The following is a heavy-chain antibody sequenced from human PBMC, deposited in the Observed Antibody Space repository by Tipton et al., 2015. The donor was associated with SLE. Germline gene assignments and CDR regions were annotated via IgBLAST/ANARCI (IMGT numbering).Heavy chain of an antibody. V-gene: IGHV4-59*01. Sequence: TLSLTSTVSGGSISSYYWSWIRQPPGKGLEWIGYIYYSGSTNYNPSLKSRVTISVDTSKNQFSLKLSSVTAADTAVYYCARDQGAYYYDSSGYWYNWFDPWGQGTLVTVSS. CDR3: ARDQGAYYYDSSGYWYNWFDP. D-gene: IGHD3-22*01. CDR1: GGSISSYY. J-gene: IGHJ5*02. CDR2: IYYSGST.